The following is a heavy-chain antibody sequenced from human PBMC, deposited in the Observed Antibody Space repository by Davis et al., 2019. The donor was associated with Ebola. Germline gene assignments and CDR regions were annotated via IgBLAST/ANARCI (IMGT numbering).Heavy chain of an antibody. CDR2: IKQDGSET. V-gene: IGHV3-7*01. CDR1: GYTFSSFW. J-gene: IGHJ4*02. CDR3: TKTIVATAGDF. D-gene: IGHD6-13*01. Sequence: GGSLRLSCKGSGYTFSSFWMNWVRQAPGKGLEWVANIKQDGSETYYVDSLKGRFTISRDNAKNSLYLHMNSLRVEDTAVYYCTKTIVATAGDFWGQGTLVTVSS.